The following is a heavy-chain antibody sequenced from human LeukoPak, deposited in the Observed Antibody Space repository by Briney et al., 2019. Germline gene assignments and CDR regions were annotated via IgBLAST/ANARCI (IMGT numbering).Heavy chain of an antibody. CDR1: GFTFDDYA. D-gene: IGHD6-13*01. J-gene: IGHJ4*02. Sequence: GGSLRLSCAASGFTFDDYAIHWVRQAPGKGLEWVSLISWNSGSIDYADSVKGRFTISRDNSKNTLYLQMNSLRAEDTAVYYCADSIAGSAYFDYWGQGTLVTVSS. CDR2: ISWNSGSI. V-gene: IGHV3-9*01. CDR3: ADSIAGSAYFDY.